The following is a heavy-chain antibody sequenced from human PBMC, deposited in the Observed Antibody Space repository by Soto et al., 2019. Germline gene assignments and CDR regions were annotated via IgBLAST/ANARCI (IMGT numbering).Heavy chain of an antibody. CDR2: FDPEDGET. CDR1: GYTLTELS. Sequence: ASVKVSCKVSGYTLTELSMHWVRQAPGKGLEWMGGFDPEDGETIYAQKFQGRVTMTEDASTDTAYMELSSLRSEDTAVYYCATDQYYDILTGYLPVWGQGTMVT. CDR3: ATDQYYDILTGYLPV. V-gene: IGHV1-24*01. J-gene: IGHJ3*01. D-gene: IGHD3-9*01.